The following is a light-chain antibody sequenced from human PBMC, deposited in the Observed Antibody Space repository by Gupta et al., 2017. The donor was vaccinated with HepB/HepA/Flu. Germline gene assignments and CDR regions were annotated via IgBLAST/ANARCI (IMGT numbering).Light chain of an antibody. CDR1: QSVSSN. Sequence: EIVMTQSPATLSVSPGERATLSCSASQSVSSNLAWYQQKPGQAPRLLIYGASTRATGIPARFSGSGYGTEFTLTISSRQSEDFAVYYCQQYNNWPLYTFGQGTKLEIK. J-gene: IGKJ2*01. CDR3: QQYNNWPLYT. V-gene: IGKV3-15*01. CDR2: GAS.